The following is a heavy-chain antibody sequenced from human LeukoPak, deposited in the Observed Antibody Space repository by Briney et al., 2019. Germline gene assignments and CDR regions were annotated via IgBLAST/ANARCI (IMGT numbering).Heavy chain of an antibody. D-gene: IGHD2-15*01. V-gene: IGHV3-23*01. Sequence: GGSLRLSCAASGFTFSSYAMSWVRQAPGKGLEWVSGIGGSGDSTYYADSVEGRFAISRDNSKNTLYLQMNSLRGEDTAVYYCAKGQVVVAAALVHFDDWGQGTLVTVSS. CDR1: GFTFSSYA. CDR3: AKGQVVVAAALVHFDD. J-gene: IGHJ4*02. CDR2: IGGSGDST.